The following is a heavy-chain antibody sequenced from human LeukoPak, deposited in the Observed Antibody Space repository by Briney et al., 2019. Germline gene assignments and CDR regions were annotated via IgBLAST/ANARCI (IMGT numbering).Heavy chain of an antibody. J-gene: IGHJ1*01. CDR2: IIPIFGTA. V-gene: IGHV1-69*05. D-gene: IGHD3-3*01. Sequence: ASVKVSCKASGGTFSSYAISWVRQAPGQGLEWMGGIIPIFGTANYAQKFQGRVTITTDESTSTAYMELSSLRSEDTAVYYCARGTAIFGVVQGYFQHWGQGTLVTVSS. CDR1: GGTFSSYA. CDR3: ARGTAIFGVVQGYFQH.